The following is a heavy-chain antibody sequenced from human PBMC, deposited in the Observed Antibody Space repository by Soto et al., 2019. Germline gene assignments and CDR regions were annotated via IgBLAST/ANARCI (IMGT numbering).Heavy chain of an antibody. CDR1: GYTFTSYG. CDR2: ISAYNGNT. CDR3: ASAVSVMVRGVPTGYYFDY. Sequence: SVKVSCKASGYTFTSYGISWVRQAPGQGLEWMGWISAYNGNTNYAQKLQGRVTMTTDTSTSTAYMELRSLRSDDTAVYYCASAVSVMVRGVPTGYYFDYWGQGTLVTVSS. V-gene: IGHV1-18*01. D-gene: IGHD3-10*01. J-gene: IGHJ4*02.